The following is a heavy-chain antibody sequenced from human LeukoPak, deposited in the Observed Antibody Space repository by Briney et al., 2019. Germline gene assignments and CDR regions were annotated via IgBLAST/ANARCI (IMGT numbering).Heavy chain of an antibody. V-gene: IGHV3-9*01. Sequence: GRSLRLSCAASGFPFDEHAMHWVRQAPGKGLEWVSGISYSSETIGYVDSVRGRFTISRDNVRKSLYLQMNSLRIEDTALYYCAKDRGGGSQLGDAYDVWGQGTMVSVSS. CDR2: ISYSSETI. D-gene: IGHD5-24*01. J-gene: IGHJ3*01. CDR1: GFPFDEHA. CDR3: AKDRGGGSQLGDAYDV.